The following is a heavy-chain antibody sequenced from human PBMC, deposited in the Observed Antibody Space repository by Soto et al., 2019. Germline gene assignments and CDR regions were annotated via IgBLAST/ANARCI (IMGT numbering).Heavy chain of an antibody. V-gene: IGHV3-23*01. CDR1: GFTFSTFA. D-gene: IGHD3-9*01. J-gene: IGHJ4*02. Sequence: PGGSLRLSCAASGFTFSTFAMSWVRQAPGKGLEWVSTISDSGGSTYHADSVKGRFTISRDNSKNTVYLQMNSLRAEDTAVYFCARGGTFYDILTGYYNSWIGYYFDYWGQGTLVTVSS. CDR3: ARGGTFYDILTGYYNSWIGYYFDY. CDR2: ISDSGGST.